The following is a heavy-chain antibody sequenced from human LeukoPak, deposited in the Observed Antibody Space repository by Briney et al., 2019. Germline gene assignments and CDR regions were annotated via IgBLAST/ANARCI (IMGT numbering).Heavy chain of an antibody. CDR2: ISGSGGST. Sequence: PGGSLRLSCAASAFTFSDSSMSWVRQAPGKGLEWVSAISGSGGSTYYADSVKGRFTISRDNSKNTLYLQMNSLRAEDTAVYYCAKDRGSYVTAFDIWGQGTMVTVSS. V-gene: IGHV3-23*01. CDR3: AKDRGSYVTAFDI. D-gene: IGHD1-26*01. CDR1: AFTFSDSS. J-gene: IGHJ3*02.